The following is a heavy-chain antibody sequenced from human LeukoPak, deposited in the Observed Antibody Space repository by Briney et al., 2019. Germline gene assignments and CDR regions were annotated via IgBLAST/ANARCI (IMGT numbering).Heavy chain of an antibody. D-gene: IGHD1-14*01. CDR1: GFTVSSNY. Sequence: PGGSLRLSCAASGFTVSSNYMSWVRQAPGKGLEWVSVIYSGGSTYYADSVKGRFTISRDNSKNTLYVQMNSLRAEDTAVYYCAGGITKRLIDHWGQGTLVTVSS. CDR2: IYSGGST. V-gene: IGHV3-53*01. J-gene: IGHJ4*02. CDR3: AGGITKRLIDH.